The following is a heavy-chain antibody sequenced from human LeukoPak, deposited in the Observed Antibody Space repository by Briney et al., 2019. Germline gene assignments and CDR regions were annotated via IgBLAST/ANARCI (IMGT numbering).Heavy chain of an antibody. CDR1: GFTVSSNY. CDR3: ARDHLPTTFDY. D-gene: IGHD1-1*01. J-gene: IGHJ4*02. V-gene: IGHV3-53*01. Sequence: GGSLRLSCAASGFTVSSNYMSWVRQAPGKGLEWVSVIYSGGSTDYADSVKGRFTISRDNSKNTLYLQMNSLRVEDTAVYYCARDHLPTTFDYWGQGTLVTVSS. CDR2: IYSGGST.